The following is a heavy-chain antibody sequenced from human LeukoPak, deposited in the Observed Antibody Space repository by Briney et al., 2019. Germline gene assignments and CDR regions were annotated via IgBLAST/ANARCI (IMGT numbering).Heavy chain of an antibody. Sequence: GASVKVSCKASGYTFTSYDINWVRQATGQGLEWMGWMNPNSGNTGYAQKLQGRVTMTRNTSISTAYMELSSLRSEDTAVYYCARHGYSYGLVNYYYYGMDVWGQGTTVTVSS. CDR3: ARHGYSYGLVNYYYYGMDV. J-gene: IGHJ6*02. D-gene: IGHD5-18*01. CDR1: GYTFTSYD. V-gene: IGHV1-8*01. CDR2: MNPNSGNT.